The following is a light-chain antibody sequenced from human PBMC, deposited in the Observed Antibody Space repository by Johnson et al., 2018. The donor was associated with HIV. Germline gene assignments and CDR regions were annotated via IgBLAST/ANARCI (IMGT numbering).Light chain of an antibody. CDR2: ENT. Sequence: QSVLTQPPSVSAAPGQKVTISCSGSSSNIGNKYVSWYQQLPGTAPKLLIYENTKRPSGIPDRFSASKSGTSAILDITGLQTGDEADYYCGTWDNSLGAPYVFGIGTKVTVL. J-gene: IGLJ1*01. CDR3: GTWDNSLGAPYV. V-gene: IGLV1-51*02. CDR1: SSNIGNKY.